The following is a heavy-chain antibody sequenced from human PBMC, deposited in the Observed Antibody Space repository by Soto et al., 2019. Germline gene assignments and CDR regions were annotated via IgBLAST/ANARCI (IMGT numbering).Heavy chain of an antibody. CDR2: ISGSGGST. Sequence: GGSLRLSCAASGFTFSSYAMSWVRQAPGKGLEWVSAISGSGGSTYYADSVKGRFTISRDNSKNTLYLQMNSLRAEDTAVYYCAKGSGCSSTSCYDYYYYGIDVWGQGTTVTVSS. CDR3: AKGSGCSSTSCYDYYYYGIDV. CDR1: GFTFSSYA. V-gene: IGHV3-23*01. D-gene: IGHD2-2*01. J-gene: IGHJ6*02.